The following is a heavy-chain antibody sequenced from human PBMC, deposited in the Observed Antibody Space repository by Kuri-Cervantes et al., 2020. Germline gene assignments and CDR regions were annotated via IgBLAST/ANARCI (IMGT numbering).Heavy chain of an antibody. CDR3: AGGSWLEVEGIYYYYGMDV. D-gene: IGHD6-19*01. Sequence: ASVKVSCKASGYTFTSYAMHWVRQAPGQRLEWMGWSNAGNGNTKYSQEFQGRVTITRNTSISTAYMELSSLRSEDTAVYYCAGGSWLEVEGIYYYYGMDVWGQGTTVTVSS. CDR2: SNAGNGNT. J-gene: IGHJ6*02. CDR1: GYTFTSYA. V-gene: IGHV1-3*02.